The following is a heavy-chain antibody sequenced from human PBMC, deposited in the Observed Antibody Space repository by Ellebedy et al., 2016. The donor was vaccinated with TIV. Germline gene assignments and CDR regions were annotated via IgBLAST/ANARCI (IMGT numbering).Heavy chain of an antibody. D-gene: IGHD2-15*01. CDR3: ATEASSSGGSCTDY. V-gene: IGHV1-2*02. J-gene: IGHJ4*02. CDR2: INPNDGVT. Sequence: AASVKVSCKASGYTFTDYDMYWLRQAPGQGLEWMGLINPNDGVTKYAQTFQDRLTMTRDTSISTAYMELSRLKSDDTAVYFCATEASSSGGSCTDYWGQGTLVTVSS. CDR1: GYTFTDYD.